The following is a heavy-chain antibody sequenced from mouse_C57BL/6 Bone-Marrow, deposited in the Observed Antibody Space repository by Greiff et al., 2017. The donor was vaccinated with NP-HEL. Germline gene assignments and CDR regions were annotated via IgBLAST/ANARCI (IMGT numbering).Heavy chain of an antibody. CDR2: INPSTGGT. CDR1: GYTFTGYY. Sequence: EVQGVESGPELVKPGASVKIPCKASGYTFTGYYMNWVKQSPEKSLEWIGEINPSTGGTTYNQKFKAKATLTVDKSSSTAYMQLKSLTSEDSAVYYCATILAWFAYWGQGTLVTVSA. J-gene: IGHJ3*01. V-gene: IGHV1-42*01. CDR3: ATILAWFAY. D-gene: IGHD4-1*01.